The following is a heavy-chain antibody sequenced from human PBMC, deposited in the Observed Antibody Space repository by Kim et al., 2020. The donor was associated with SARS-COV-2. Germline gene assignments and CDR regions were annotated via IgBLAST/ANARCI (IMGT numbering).Heavy chain of an antibody. CDR3: ARVPTSGLYYYYYMDI. V-gene: IGHV4-59*01. D-gene: IGHD6-6*01. J-gene: IGHJ6*03. Sequence: SLKSRVTISVDTSKNQFSLKLSSVTAADTAVYYCARVPTSGLYYYYYMDIWGKGTTVTVSS.